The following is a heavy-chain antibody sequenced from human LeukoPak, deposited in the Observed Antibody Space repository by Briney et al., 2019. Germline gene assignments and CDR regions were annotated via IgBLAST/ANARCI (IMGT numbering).Heavy chain of an antibody. J-gene: IGHJ4*02. CDR2: IYSSGSN. CDR3: AREPTSGREPTSGRPLDY. D-gene: IGHD5-12*01. CDR1: GGSISGYF. Sequence: SETLSLTCTVSGGSISGYFWTWIRQPAGKGLEWIGRIYSSGSNNYNPSLKSRVTMSLDTSKNHFSLNPTSVTAADTAVYYCAREPTSGREPTSGRPLDYWGQGTLVTVSS. V-gene: IGHV4-4*07.